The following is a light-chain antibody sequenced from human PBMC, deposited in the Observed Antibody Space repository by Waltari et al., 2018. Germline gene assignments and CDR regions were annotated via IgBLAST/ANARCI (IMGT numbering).Light chain of an antibody. CDR1: QNAYNTY. Sequence: IVLTQSPGTLPLSPGELATLSCRTSQNAYNTYLAWYQQKPGQAPRVLMYSASSRAPGIPDRFRGSGSGTEFTLTISRLEPEDFAVYYCQYYDNYKWTFGQGTKVEIK. CDR2: SAS. CDR3: QYYDNYKWT. J-gene: IGKJ1*01. V-gene: IGKV3-20*01.